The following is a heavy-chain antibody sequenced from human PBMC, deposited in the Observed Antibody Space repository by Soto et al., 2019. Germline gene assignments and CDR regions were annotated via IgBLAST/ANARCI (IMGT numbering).Heavy chain of an antibody. J-gene: IGHJ6*02. CDR2: ISYDGSNK. D-gene: IGHD2-8*01. V-gene: IGHV3-30-3*01. CDR3: ARDRSTKGYYYYYGMDV. CDR1: GFTFSSYA. Sequence: GGSLRLSCAASGFTFSSYAMHWVRQAPGKGLEWVAVISYDGSNKYYADSVKGRFTISRDNSKNTLYLQMNSLRVEDTAADYCARDRSTKGYYYYYGMDVWGQGTTVTVSS.